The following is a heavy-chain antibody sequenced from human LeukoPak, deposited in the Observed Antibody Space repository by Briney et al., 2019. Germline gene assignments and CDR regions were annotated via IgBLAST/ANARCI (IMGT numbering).Heavy chain of an antibody. J-gene: IGHJ4*02. V-gene: IGHV1-2*02. CDR3: ARVWAQYSSSSFDY. Sequence: ASVKVSCKASGYTFTGYYMHWVRQAPGQGLEWMGWINPNSGGTNYAQKFQGRVTMTRDTSISTAYMELSRLRSDDTAVYYCARVWAQYSSSSFDYWGQGTLVTVSS. CDR1: GYTFTGYY. D-gene: IGHD6-13*01. CDR2: INPNSGGT.